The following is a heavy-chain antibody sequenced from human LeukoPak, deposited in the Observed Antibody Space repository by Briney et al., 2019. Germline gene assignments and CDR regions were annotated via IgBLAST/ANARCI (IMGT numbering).Heavy chain of an antibody. CDR1: GFTFSSYE. CDR3: ARGSSGYDYAWFDP. Sequence: GGSLRLSGAASGFTFSSYEMNWVRQAPGTGLEWVSYISSSGSTIYYADSVKGRFTISRDNAKNSLYLQMNSLRAEDTAVYYCARGSSGYDYAWFDPWGQGTLVTVSS. V-gene: IGHV3-48*03. D-gene: IGHD5-12*01. CDR2: ISSSGSTI. J-gene: IGHJ5*02.